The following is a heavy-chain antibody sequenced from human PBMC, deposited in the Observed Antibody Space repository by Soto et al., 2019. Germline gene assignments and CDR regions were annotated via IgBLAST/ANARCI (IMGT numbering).Heavy chain of an antibody. CDR3: VKQSGSGSYYNVGSGGPFDY. CDR1: GYSISSNNW. D-gene: IGHD3-10*01. CDR2: IYYSGST. V-gene: IGHV4-28*01. Sequence: SETLSLTCAVSGYSISSNNWWGWIRQPPGKGLEWIGYIYYSGSTYYNPSLKSRITMSVDTSKNQFSLKLSSVTAEDTAVYYCVKQSGSGSYYNVGSGGPFDYWGQGTLVTVSS. J-gene: IGHJ4*02.